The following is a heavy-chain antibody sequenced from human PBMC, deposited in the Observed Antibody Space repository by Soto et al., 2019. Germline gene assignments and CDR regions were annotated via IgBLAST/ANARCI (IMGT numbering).Heavy chain of an antibody. CDR1: GLAFSSYA. V-gene: IGHV3-30-3*01. J-gene: IGHJ4*02. Sequence: GGSLRLSCAASGLAFSSYAMHWVRQAPGKGLEWVAVISYDGSNKYYADSVKGRFTTSRDNSKNTLYLQMNSLRAEDTAVYYCAREGGSIKATRGYFDYWGQGTLVTVSS. CDR2: ISYDGSNK. D-gene: IGHD2-21*01. CDR3: AREGGSIKATRGYFDY.